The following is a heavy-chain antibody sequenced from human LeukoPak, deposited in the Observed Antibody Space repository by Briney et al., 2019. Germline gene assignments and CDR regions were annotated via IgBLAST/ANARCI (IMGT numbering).Heavy chain of an antibody. D-gene: IGHD2-15*01. CDR3: ARSLGYCSGGSCYPFDY. CDR1: GLSFSSYW. V-gene: IGHV3-7*04. Sequence: GGSLRLSCAASGLSFSSYWMSWVRQAPGKGLEWVANIKQDGSEIYYVDSVKGRLTISRDNAKNSLYLQMNSLRAEDTAIYYCARSLGYCSGGSCYPFDYWGQGTLVTVSS. J-gene: IGHJ4*02. CDR2: IKQDGSEI.